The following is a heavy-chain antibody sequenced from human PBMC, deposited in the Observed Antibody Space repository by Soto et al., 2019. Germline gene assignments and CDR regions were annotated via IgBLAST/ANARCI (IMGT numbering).Heavy chain of an antibody. CDR3: ARNFNHTKGYCTSSRSYQFDH. CDR2: IYHRGST. J-gene: IGHJ5*02. Sequence: PSETXSLTCTFSGDSISSSGYYWCWVRQPPGKGLEWIGSIYHRGSTYYSPSLKSRVTISVDTSKNQFSLKLSSVTAADTAVYYCARNFNHTKGYCTSSRSYQFDHWGQGTLVTVSS. D-gene: IGHD2-2*01. CDR1: GDSISSSGYY. V-gene: IGHV4-39*01.